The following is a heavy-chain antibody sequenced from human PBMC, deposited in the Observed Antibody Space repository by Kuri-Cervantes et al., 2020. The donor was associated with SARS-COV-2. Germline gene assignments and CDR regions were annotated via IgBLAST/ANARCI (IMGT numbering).Heavy chain of an antibody. V-gene: IGHV3-30*03. CDR3: ARDKSDWGNYNFAMDL. J-gene: IGHJ6*02. Sequence: SLKISCAASGFTFSSYGLHWVRQAPGKGLEWVAVISYDGSNKYYADSVKGRFTISRDNSKNTLYLQMNSLRVEDTAVYFCARDKSDWGNYNFAMDLWGQGTTVTVSS. D-gene: IGHD2-21*01. CDR2: ISYDGSNK. CDR1: GFTFSSYG.